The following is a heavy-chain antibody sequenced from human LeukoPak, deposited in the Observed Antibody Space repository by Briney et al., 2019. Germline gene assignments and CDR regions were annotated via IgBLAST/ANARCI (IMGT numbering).Heavy chain of an antibody. Sequence: PSQTLSLTCTVSGGSISSGGYYWSWIRQPPGKGLEWIGYIYHSGSTYYNPSLKSRVTMSVDRSKNQFSLKLSSVTAADTAVYYCARDAHCTGIACYSPYNWFDPWGQGTLVTVSS. CDR2: IYHSGST. CDR3: ARDAHCTGIACYSPYNWFDP. CDR1: GGSISSGGYY. V-gene: IGHV4-30-2*01. D-gene: IGHD2-15*01. J-gene: IGHJ5*02.